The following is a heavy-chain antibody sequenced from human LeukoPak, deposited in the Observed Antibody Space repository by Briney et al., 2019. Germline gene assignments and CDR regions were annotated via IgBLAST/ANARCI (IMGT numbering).Heavy chain of an antibody. CDR2: VSYDGTNK. CDR3: ATGGKFDFWSGYHIDS. V-gene: IGHV3-30*04. J-gene: IGHJ1*01. Sequence: GGSLRLSCEVSAVTFRSTAIHWVRQAPGKGLEWVAVVSYDGTNKKIADSVTGRFTVSRDDSNYTLNLQMNSLRPEDTAMYYCATGGKFDFWSGYHIDSWGQGTLVIVSS. D-gene: IGHD3-3*01. CDR1: AVTFRSTA.